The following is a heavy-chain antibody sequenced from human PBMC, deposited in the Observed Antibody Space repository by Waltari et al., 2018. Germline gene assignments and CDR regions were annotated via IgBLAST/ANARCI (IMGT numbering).Heavy chain of an antibody. CDR1: GVSINTYY. CDR2: IYASGHI. CDR3: GRKDGDI. V-gene: IGHV4-4*07. D-gene: IGHD7-27*01. Sequence: QLQLQGSGPGLVKPSETLSLTCLVSGVSINTYYWTWARQSAGGGLEWIGRIYASGHIDYNPSLKSQLTMSVDTSQNQISLKVNSVTAADTAVYYCGRKDGDIWGQGTLVTVSS. J-gene: IGHJ4*02.